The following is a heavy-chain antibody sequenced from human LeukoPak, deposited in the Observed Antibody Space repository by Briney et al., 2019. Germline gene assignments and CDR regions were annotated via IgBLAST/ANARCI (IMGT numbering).Heavy chain of an antibody. Sequence: GGSLRLSCAASGFTFNNYVMSWVRQAPGKGLEWVSSVSGSGSTAYYADSVKGRSTISRDNSKNTLYLQMNTMRAEDTATYYCAKARVITSFDYWGQGTLVTVSS. J-gene: IGHJ4*02. CDR3: AKARVITSFDY. CDR2: VSGSGSTA. D-gene: IGHD3-22*01. V-gene: IGHV3-23*01. CDR1: GFTFNNYV.